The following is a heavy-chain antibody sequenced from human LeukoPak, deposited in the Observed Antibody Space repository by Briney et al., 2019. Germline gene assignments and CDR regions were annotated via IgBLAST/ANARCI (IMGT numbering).Heavy chain of an antibody. V-gene: IGHV3-7*01. D-gene: IGHD6-13*01. J-gene: IGHJ4*02. Sequence: GGSLRLSCAASGFTFSSYWMSWVRQAPGKGLEWVANIKQDGSEKYYVDSVKGRFTISRDNAKNSLYLQMNSLRAEDTAVYYCARRYSSSWYSRGKGYFDYWGQGTLVTVSS. CDR2: IKQDGSEK. CDR3: ARRYSSSWYSRGKGYFDY. CDR1: GFTFSSYW.